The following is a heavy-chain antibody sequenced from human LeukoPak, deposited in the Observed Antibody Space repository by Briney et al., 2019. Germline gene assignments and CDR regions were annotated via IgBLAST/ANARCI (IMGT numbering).Heavy chain of an antibody. V-gene: IGHV4-38-2*02. D-gene: IGHD1-14*01. Sequence: SETLSLTCTVSGYSISSGYYWAWIRQPPGKGLEWIGSISHSGSTYYNPSLKNRVTISVDTSKNRFSLRLSSVTAADTAMYYCARDLKPAWANYFDYWGQGTLVTVSS. J-gene: IGHJ4*02. CDR2: ISHSGST. CDR1: GYSISSGYY. CDR3: ARDLKPAWANYFDY.